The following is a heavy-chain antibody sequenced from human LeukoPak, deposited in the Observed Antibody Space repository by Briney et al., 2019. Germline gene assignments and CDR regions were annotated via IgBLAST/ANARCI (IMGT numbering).Heavy chain of an antibody. CDR2: IYYSGST. D-gene: IGHD4-11*01. Sequence: SETLSLTCTVSGGSVSSGRYYWSWIRQPPGKGLEWIVYIYYSGSTNYNPSLKSRVTISVDTSKTPFSLKLSSVTAADPAVYYCARADYSNYGDAFDIWGQGTMVTVSS. J-gene: IGHJ3*02. V-gene: IGHV4-61*01. CDR3: ARADYSNYGDAFDI. CDR1: GGSVSSGRYY.